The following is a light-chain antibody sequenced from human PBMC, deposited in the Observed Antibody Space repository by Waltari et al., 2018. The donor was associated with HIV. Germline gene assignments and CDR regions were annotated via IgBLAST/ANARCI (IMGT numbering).Light chain of an antibody. J-gene: IGKJ1*01. Sequence: ELEMPQSPPTLSVPPGPRAPVACWAGQGISGTLTCNQQGPGQAPRRLVDDASASGAGIPARFSASGCATEFTLTISSLQSEDFAVYYCQQYNDWLSWTFGEGTKVEMK. V-gene: IGKV3-15*01. CDR2: DAS. CDR1: QGISGT. CDR3: QQYNDWLSWT.